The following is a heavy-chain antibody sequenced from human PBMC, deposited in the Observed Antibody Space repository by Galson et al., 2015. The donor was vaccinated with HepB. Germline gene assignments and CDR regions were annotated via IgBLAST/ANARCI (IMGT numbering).Heavy chain of an antibody. J-gene: IGHJ3*02. CDR3: AKVTSDAFDI. CDR2: ISSSSSYI. Sequence: SLRLSCAASGFTFSSYSMNWVRQAPGKGLEWVSSISSSSSYIYYADSVKGRFTISRDNSKNTLYLQMNSLRAEDTAVYYCAKVTSDAFDIWGQGTMVTVSS. V-gene: IGHV3-21*04. CDR1: GFTFSSYS.